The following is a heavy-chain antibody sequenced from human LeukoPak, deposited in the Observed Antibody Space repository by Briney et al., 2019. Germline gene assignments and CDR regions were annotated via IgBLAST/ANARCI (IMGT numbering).Heavy chain of an antibody. D-gene: IGHD6-19*01. CDR1: GGSISSYY. CDR2: IYYSGST. Sequence: SETLSLTCTVSGGSISSYYWSWIRQPPGKGLEWIGYIYYSGSTNYNPSLKSRVTISVDTSKNQFSLKLSSVTAADTAVYYCARSLRPVXGTTGXXYFDLWGXGTLVTVSS. V-gene: IGHV4-59*01. CDR3: ARSLRPVXGTTGXXYFDL. J-gene: IGHJ2*01.